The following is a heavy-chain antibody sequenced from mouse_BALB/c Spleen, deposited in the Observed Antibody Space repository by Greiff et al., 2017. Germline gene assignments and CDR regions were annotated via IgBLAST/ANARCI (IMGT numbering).Heavy chain of an antibody. V-gene: IGHV1-20*02. CDR1: GYSFTGYF. CDR3: ARGSAWFAY. CDR2: INPYNGDT. Sequence: VQLQQSGPELVKPGASVKISCKASGYSFTGYFMNWVMQSHGKSLEWIGRINPYNGDTFYNQKFKGKASLTVDKSSSTAHMELRSLASEDSAVYYCARGSAWFAYWGQGTLVTVS. J-gene: IGHJ3*01.